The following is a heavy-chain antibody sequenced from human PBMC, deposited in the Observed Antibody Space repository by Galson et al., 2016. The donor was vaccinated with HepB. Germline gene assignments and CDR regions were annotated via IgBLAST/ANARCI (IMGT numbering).Heavy chain of an antibody. J-gene: IGHJ4*02. CDR1: GTSITSYS. V-gene: IGHV4-59*01. D-gene: IGHD6-6*01. CDR3: ARYLRGSRSAMFDY. CDR2: THYRESN. Sequence: SETLSLTCTVSGTSITSYSWSWIRQAPGKGLEWIGHTHYRESNDYNPSLKSRVIMSADTSKSQFSLKLSSVTAADTAVYYCARYLRGSRSAMFDYWGQGTLVTVSS.